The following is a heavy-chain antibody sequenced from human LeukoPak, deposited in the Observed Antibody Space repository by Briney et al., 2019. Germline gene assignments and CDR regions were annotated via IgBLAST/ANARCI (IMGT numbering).Heavy chain of an antibody. CDR1: GGSISSSNW. D-gene: IGHD6-13*01. Sequence: SETLSLTRTVSGGSISSSNWWSWVRQPPGKGLEWIGEIYHSGSTNYNPSLKSRVTISVDTSKNQFSLKVSSVTAADTAVYYCASLYLAATGLATFDYWGQGTLVTVSS. CDR3: ASLYLAATGLATFDY. CDR2: IYHSGST. V-gene: IGHV4-4*02. J-gene: IGHJ4*02.